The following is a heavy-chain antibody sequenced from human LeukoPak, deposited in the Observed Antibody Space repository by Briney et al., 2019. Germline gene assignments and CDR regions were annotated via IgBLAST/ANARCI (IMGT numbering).Heavy chain of an antibody. V-gene: IGHV4-34*01. CDR3: ARDQLLSY. Sequence: SETLSLTCAVYGGSFSGYYWSWIRQPPGKGLEWIGEINHSGSTNYNPSLKSRVTISVDTSKNQFSLKLSSVTAADTAVYYCARDQLLSYWGHGTLVTVSS. CDR2: INHSGST. D-gene: IGHD1-1*01. J-gene: IGHJ4*01. CDR1: GGSFSGYY.